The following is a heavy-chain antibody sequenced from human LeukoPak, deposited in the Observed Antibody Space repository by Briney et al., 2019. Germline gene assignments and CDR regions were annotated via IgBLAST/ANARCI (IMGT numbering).Heavy chain of an antibody. V-gene: IGHV1-2*02. CDR1: GYTFTGYY. Sequence: ASVKVSCKASGYTFTGYYMHWVRQAPGQGLEWMGWINPNSGGTNYAQKFQGRVTMTRDTSISTAYMEPSSLRSEDTAVYYCARGITMVRGVIPLNYWGQGTLVTVSS. D-gene: IGHD3-10*01. CDR2: INPNSGGT. CDR3: ARGITMVRGVIPLNY. J-gene: IGHJ4*02.